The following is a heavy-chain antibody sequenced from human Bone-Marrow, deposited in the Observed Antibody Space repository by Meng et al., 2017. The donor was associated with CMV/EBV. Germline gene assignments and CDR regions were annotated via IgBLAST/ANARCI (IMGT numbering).Heavy chain of an antibody. CDR1: GGSVISYY. Sequence: SETLSLTCTVSGGSVISYYWSWIRQSPGKGLDWIGYVHNDGGTNYNPSLKGRVTISLDTSKNQFSLRLNAVTAADTAVYYCARVDYDFWSGYWRLDPWGQGTLVTVSS. CDR2: VHNDGGT. D-gene: IGHD3-3*01. J-gene: IGHJ5*02. CDR3: ARVDYDFWSGYWRLDP. V-gene: IGHV4-59*02.